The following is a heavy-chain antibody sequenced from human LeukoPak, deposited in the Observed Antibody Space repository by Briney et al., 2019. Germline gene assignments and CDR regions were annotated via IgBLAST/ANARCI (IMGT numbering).Heavy chain of an antibody. CDR1: GYTFTSYD. CDR2: MNPDSRNT. D-gene: IGHD2-8*01. Sequence: ASVTLSCKASGYTFTSYDNNWVRHATAQGIGWMGWMNPDSRNTGYAQTFQGRVTITRNTSISTAYMELSSLRSEDTAVYYCAREHNGGKDYWGQGTLVTVSS. V-gene: IGHV1-8*03. CDR3: AREHNGGKDY. J-gene: IGHJ4*02.